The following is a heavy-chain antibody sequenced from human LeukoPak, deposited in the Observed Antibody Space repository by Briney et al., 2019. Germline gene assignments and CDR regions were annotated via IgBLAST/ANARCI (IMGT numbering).Heavy chain of an antibody. CDR1: GFSLSTTGEG. J-gene: IGHJ6*03. D-gene: IGHD2-15*01. V-gene: IGHV2-5*01. Sequence: ESGPTLVKPTQTLTLTCTFSGFSLSTTGEGVGWIRQPPGKALEWLAVIYWNDDKRYSPSLKNRLTITKDTSKNQVVLTMTSLDPVDTGTYFCVHRGGGAALGYYYYYMDVWGKGTTVTVSS. CDR2: IYWNDDK. CDR3: VHRGGGAALGYYYYYMDV.